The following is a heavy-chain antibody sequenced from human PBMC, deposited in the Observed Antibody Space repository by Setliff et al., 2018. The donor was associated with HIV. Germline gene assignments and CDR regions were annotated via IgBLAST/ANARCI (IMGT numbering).Heavy chain of an antibody. CDR3: VRARGYSTYEY. CDR1: GFSVSAYW. Sequence: GGLKISCVTSGFSVSAYWTAGVRQAPGKGLEWVANMNQDGSEINYVNSVKGRFTISRNDARKSLYLQINSLSVDETGLSYCVRARGYSTYEYWGQGTLVTVPQ. D-gene: IGHD2-8*01. J-gene: IGHJ4*02. CDR2: MNQDGSEI. V-gene: IGHV3-7*01.